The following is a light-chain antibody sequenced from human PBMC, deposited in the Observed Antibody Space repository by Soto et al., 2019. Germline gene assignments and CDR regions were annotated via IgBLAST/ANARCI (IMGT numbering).Light chain of an antibody. Sequence: DIQMTQSPSTLSASVGDRVTITCRASQSISSWLAWYQQKPGKAPKLLIYDASSLESRVPSRFSGSGSGAEITLTIGSMQHDRFETYYCQQYNSYSWTFGQGTKMEIK. CDR3: QQYNSYSWT. CDR2: DAS. CDR1: QSISSW. J-gene: IGKJ1*01. V-gene: IGKV1-5*01.